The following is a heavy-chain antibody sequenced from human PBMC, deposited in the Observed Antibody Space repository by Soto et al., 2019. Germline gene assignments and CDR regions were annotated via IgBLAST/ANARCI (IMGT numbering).Heavy chain of an antibody. Sequence: SETLSLTCTVSGGSIRNGDYYWGWIRQPPGKGLEWIGYVYYSGTTYSHPSLNSRVSISVDTSENQFSLRLTSVTAADTAVYYCVTVNLVGAAYYFDYWSPGTLVTVSS. V-gene: IGHV4-30-4*01. CDR1: GGSIRNGDYY. D-gene: IGHD1-26*01. CDR2: VYYSGTT. CDR3: VTVNLVGAAYYFDY. J-gene: IGHJ4*02.